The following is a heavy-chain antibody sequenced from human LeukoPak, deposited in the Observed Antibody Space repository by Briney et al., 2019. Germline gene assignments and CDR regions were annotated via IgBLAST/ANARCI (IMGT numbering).Heavy chain of an antibody. CDR3: ARQKGGITIIVD. J-gene: IGHJ4*02. CDR1: GGSIRSSYYY. CDR2: IYDSGST. Sequence: PSETLSLTCTVSGGSIRSSYYYWGWIRQPPGKGLEWIGSIYDSGSTYYNPSLKSRVTISVDTSKNQFSLRLSSVTAADTAVYYCARQKGGITIIVDWGQGTLVTVSS. V-gene: IGHV4-39*01. D-gene: IGHD3-22*01.